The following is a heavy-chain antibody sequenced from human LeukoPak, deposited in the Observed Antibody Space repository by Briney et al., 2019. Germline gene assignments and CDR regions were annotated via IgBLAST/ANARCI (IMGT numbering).Heavy chain of an antibody. V-gene: IGHV1-18*01. CDR2: ISAYNGNT. D-gene: IGHD6-13*01. J-gene: IGHJ5*02. CDR3: ARGDDISSWQSLFDP. Sequence: ASVKVSCKASGYTFTSYGISWVRQAPGQGLEWMGWISAYNGNTNYAQKLQGRVTMTTDTSTSTAYMELRSLRSDDTAVYYCARGDDISSWQSLFDPWGQGTLVTVSS. CDR1: GYTFTSYG.